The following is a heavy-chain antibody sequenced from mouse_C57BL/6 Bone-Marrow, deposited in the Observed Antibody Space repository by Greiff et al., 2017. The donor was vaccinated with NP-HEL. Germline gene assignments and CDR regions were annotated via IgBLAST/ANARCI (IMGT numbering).Heavy chain of an antibody. D-gene: IGHD1-1*01. J-gene: IGHJ4*01. CDR1: GFTFSDYY. V-gene: IGHV5-12*01. Sequence: EVQLVESGGGLVQPGGSLKLSCAASGFTFSDYYMYWVRQTPEKRLEWVAYISNGGGSTYYPDTVKGRFTIYSDNAKNTLYLQMSRLKSEDTAMYYCARHPYYYGSSYGAMDYWGQGTSVTVSS. CDR3: ARHPYYYGSSYGAMDY. CDR2: ISNGGGST.